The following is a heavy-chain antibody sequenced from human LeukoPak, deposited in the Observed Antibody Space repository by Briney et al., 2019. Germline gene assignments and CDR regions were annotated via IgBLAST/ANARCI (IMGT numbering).Heavy chain of an antibody. J-gene: IGHJ4*02. CDR1: GGSFSGYY. D-gene: IGHD2-2*01. CDR3: ARHYYCSSTSCYDPYFDY. Sequence: SETLSLTCAVYGGSFSGYYWSWIRQPPGKGLEWIGEINHSGSTNYNPSLKSRVTISVDTSKNQFSLKLSSVTAADTAVYYCARHYYCSSTSCYDPYFDYWGQGTLVTVSS. CDR2: INHSGST. V-gene: IGHV4-34*01.